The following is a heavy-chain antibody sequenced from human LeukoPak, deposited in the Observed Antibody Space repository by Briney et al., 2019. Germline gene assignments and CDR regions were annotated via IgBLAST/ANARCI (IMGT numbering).Heavy chain of an antibody. CDR1: GYTFTSYG. D-gene: IGHD5-18*01. J-gene: IGHJ3*02. Sequence: ASVKVSCKASGYTFTSYGICWVRQAPGQGLEWMGWISAYNGNTNYAQKLQGRVTMTTDTSTSTAYMELRSLRSDDTAVYYCARARRGYSYGGDAFDIWGQGTMVTVSS. V-gene: IGHV1-18*01. CDR3: ARARRGYSYGGDAFDI. CDR2: ISAYNGNT.